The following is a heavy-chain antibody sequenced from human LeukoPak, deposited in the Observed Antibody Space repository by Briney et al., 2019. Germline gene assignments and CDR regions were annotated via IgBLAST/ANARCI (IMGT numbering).Heavy chain of an antibody. Sequence: SETLSLTCAVYGGSFSGYYWSWIRQPPGKGLEWIGEINHSGSTNYNPSLKSRVTISVDTSKNQFSLKLSSVTAADTAVYYCARAPTNYYGSGSYYKRLWFDPWGQGTLVTVSS. CDR3: ARAPTNYYGSGSYYKRLWFDP. V-gene: IGHV4-34*01. CDR1: GGSFSGYY. J-gene: IGHJ5*02. CDR2: INHSGST. D-gene: IGHD3-10*01.